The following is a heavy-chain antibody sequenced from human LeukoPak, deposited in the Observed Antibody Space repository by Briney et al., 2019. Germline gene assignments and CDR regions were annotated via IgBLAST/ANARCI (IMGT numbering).Heavy chain of an antibody. J-gene: IGHJ4*02. CDR1: GGSFSGYY. D-gene: IGHD4-17*01. V-gene: IGHV4-34*01. Sequence: PSETLSLTCAVYGGSFSGYYWSWIRQPPGKGLEWIGEINHSGSTNYNPSLKSRVTISVDTSKNQFSLKLSSVTAADTAVYYCARVTTVTHPIDYWGQGTLVTASS. CDR3: ARVTTVTHPIDY. CDR2: INHSGST.